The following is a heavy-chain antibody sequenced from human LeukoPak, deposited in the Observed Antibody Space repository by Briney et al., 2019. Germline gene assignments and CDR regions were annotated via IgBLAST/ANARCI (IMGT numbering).Heavy chain of an antibody. CDR2: IRYDGSNK. Sequence: PGRSLRLSCAASGFTFSSYGMHWVRQAPGKGLEWVAVIRYDGSNKYYADSVKGRFTISRDNSKNTLYLQMNSLRAEDTAVYYCAKDHYGSGSYIDYWGQGTLVTVSS. V-gene: IGHV3-33*06. CDR1: GFTFSSYG. J-gene: IGHJ4*02. D-gene: IGHD3-10*01. CDR3: AKDHYGSGSYIDY.